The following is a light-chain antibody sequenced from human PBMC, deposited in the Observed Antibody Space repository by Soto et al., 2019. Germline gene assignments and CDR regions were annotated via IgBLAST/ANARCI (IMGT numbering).Light chain of an antibody. CDR1: SSNIGSNT. J-gene: IGLJ2*01. CDR2: SNN. Sequence: QSAVPQPPSASGTQWPRVPIPRSGRSSNIGSNTVNWYQQLPGTAPKLVIYSNNQRPSGVPDRFSGSKSGTSASLAISGLQSEDEADYYCVAWDDSLNGYVVFGGGTKVTVL. V-gene: IGLV1-44*01. CDR3: VAWDDSLNGYVV.